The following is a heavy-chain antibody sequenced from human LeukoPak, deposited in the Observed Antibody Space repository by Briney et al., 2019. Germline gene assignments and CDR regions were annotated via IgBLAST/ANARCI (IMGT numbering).Heavy chain of an antibody. V-gene: IGHV4-39*07. CDR1: GGSISSGNSY. CDR2: IDNSGNT. J-gene: IGHJ4*02. Sequence: SETLSLTCTVSGGSISSGNSYWGWVRQPPGKGLEWIGSIDNSGNTYYNPSLKSRVTISADTSKNQFSLKLNSLTTADTAVYYCTRGAGWLIDYWGQGILVTVSS. D-gene: IGHD3-16*01. CDR3: TRGAGWLIDY.